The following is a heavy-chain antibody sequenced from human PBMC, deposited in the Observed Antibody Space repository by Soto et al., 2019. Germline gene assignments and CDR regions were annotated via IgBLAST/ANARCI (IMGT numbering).Heavy chain of an antibody. CDR3: ARGGYYDSSGYYAFDI. J-gene: IGHJ3*02. D-gene: IGHD3-22*01. CDR2: IIPIFGTA. V-gene: IGHV1-69*13. CDR1: GGTFSSYA. Sequence: SVKVSCKASGGTFSSYAISWVRQAPGQGLEWMGGIIPIFGTANYAQKFQGRVTITADESTSTAYMELSSLRSEDTAVYYCARGGYYDSSGYYAFDIWGQGTMVTVSS.